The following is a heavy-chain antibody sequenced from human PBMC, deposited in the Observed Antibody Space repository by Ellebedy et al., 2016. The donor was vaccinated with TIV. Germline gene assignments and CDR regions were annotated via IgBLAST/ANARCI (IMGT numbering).Heavy chain of an antibody. Sequence: PGGSLRLSCAAYGFTFSSYSINWVRQAPGKGLEWVSYISSSSSTIYYADSVKGRFTISRENAKNALFLQMDGLRVDDSAVYYCVGFGVFNLWGQGAPVTVSS. J-gene: IGHJ5*02. CDR3: VGFGVFNL. CDR2: ISSSSSTI. V-gene: IGHV3-48*04. D-gene: IGHD3-3*01. CDR1: GFTFSSYS.